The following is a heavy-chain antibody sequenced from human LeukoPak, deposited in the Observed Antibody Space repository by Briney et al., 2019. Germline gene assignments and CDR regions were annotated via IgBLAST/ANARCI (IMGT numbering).Heavy chain of an antibody. Sequence: ASVTVSCKASGYSFTGYFIHWVRQAQGQGIEWMGCIDPNSADTKYAQKFQGRVSMPRDTSTTTAYMELSRLRSDATAVYFCARSGSTGYSLDYWGQGTLVTVSS. CDR2: IDPNSADT. J-gene: IGHJ4*02. V-gene: IGHV1-2*02. CDR1: GYSFTGYF. CDR3: ARSGSTGYSLDY. D-gene: IGHD3-22*01.